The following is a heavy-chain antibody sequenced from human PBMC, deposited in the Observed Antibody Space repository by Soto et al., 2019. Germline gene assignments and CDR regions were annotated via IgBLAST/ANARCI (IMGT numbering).Heavy chain of an antibody. D-gene: IGHD3-10*01. V-gene: IGHV3-30*03. Sequence: QVQLVESGGGVVQPGRSLRLSCAASGFPFTSYGMHWVREGPDKGLEWVAIISYDGSDKYYADSVKGRFTISRDNSKNTLYLQMNSLRPEDTALYYCVGGQYNFDYRCKGPLVIVSS. CDR3: VGGQYNFDY. CDR1: GFPFTSYG. CDR2: ISYDGSDK. J-gene: IGHJ4*02.